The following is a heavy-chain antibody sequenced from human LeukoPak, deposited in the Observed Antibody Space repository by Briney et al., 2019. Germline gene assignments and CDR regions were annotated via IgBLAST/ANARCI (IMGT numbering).Heavy chain of an antibody. D-gene: IGHD1-26*01. V-gene: IGHV4-34*01. Sequence: PSETLSLTCAVYGGSFSGCYWSWIRQPPGKGLEWIGEINHSGSTNYNPSLKSRVTISVDTSKNQFSLKLSSVTAADTAVYYCARRRWELRFGNDYWGQGTLVTVSS. CDR3: ARRRWELRFGNDY. CDR1: GGSFSGCY. J-gene: IGHJ4*02. CDR2: INHSGST.